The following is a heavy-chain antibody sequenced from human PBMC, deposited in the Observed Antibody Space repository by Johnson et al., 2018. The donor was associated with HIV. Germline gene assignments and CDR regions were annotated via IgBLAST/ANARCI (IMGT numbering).Heavy chain of an antibody. V-gene: IGHV3-53*01. CDR3: ARGLQSMTVVVTRGAFDI. CDR1: GVTVSTNY. CDR2: IYSGGST. D-gene: IGHD2-2*01. J-gene: IGHJ3*02. Sequence: VQLVESGGGLIQPGGSLRLSCAASGVTVSTNYMSWVRQAPGQGLEWVSVIYSGGSTYYADSVKGRFTIPRDNSKNTLYLQMNSLRVEDTAVYYCARGLQSMTVVVTRGAFDIWGQGTMVTVSS.